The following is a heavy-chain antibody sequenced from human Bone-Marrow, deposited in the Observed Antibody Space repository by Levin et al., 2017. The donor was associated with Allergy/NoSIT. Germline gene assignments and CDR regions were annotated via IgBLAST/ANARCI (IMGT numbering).Heavy chain of an antibody. J-gene: IGHJ4*02. CDR2: ISYDGSNK. D-gene: IGHD3-22*01. CDR3: ARVTYDSSGCYFDY. CDR1: GFTFSSYA. V-gene: IGHV3-30*04. Sequence: SCAASGFTFSSYAMHWVRQAPGKGLEWVAVISYDGSNKYYADSVKGRFTISRDNSKNTLYLQMNSLRAEDTAVYYCARVTYDSSGCYFDYWGQGTLVTVSS.